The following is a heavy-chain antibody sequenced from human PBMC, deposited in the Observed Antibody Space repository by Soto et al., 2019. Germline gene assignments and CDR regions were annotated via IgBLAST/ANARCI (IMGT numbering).Heavy chain of an antibody. CDR3: ARLTWELPRSFDY. CDR2: IYPGDSDT. D-gene: IGHD1-26*01. V-gene: IGHV5-51*01. J-gene: IGHJ4*02. Sequence: GESLKISCKCSGYSFISYWIGWVRQIPGKGLEWMGIIYPGDSDTRYSPSFQGQVTISADKSISTAYLQWSSLKASDTAMYYCARLTWELPRSFDYWGQGTLVTVSS. CDR1: GYSFISYW.